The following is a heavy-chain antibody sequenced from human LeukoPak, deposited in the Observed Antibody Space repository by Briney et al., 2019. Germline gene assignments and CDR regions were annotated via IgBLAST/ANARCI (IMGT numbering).Heavy chain of an antibody. J-gene: IGHJ5*02. V-gene: IGHV4-31*03. CDR3: ARDIRGDDWFDP. CDR2: IYDSGST. D-gene: IGHD3-16*01. Sequence: SETLSLTCTVSGGSISSGGYCWSWIRQHPGKGLEWIGYIYDSGSTYYNPSLKSRVTISVDTSKNQFSLKLSSVTAADTAVYYCARDIRGDDWFDPWGQGTLVTVSS. CDR1: GGSISSGGYC.